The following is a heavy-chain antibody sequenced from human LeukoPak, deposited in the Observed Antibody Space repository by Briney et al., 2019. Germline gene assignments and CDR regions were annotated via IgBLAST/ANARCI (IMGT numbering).Heavy chain of an antibody. V-gene: IGHV4-31*03. J-gene: IGHJ4*02. D-gene: IGHD4-23*01. CDR3: SRDNGGNSYDY. CDR1: GGSISSGGYY. CDR2: IYYSGST. Sequence: SETLSLTCTVSGGSISSGGYYWSWIRQHPGKGLEWIGYIYYSGSTYYNPSLKSRVTISVDTSKNQFSLKLSSVTAADTAVYYCSRDNGGNSYDYWGQGTLVTVSS.